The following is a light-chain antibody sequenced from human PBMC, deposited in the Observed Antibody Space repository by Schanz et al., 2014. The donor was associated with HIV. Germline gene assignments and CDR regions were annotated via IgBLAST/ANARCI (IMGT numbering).Light chain of an antibody. CDR2: EGS. CDR3: CSYAITTYV. J-gene: IGLJ1*01. V-gene: IGLV2-23*01. Sequence: QSALTQSASVSGSPGQSITISCTGTISDVGSYNLVPWYQQHPGKAPKLIIYEGSKRPLGVSNRFSGSKSGNTASLTISGLQAEDEADYYCCSYAITTYVFGTGTKLTVL. CDR1: ISDVGSYNL.